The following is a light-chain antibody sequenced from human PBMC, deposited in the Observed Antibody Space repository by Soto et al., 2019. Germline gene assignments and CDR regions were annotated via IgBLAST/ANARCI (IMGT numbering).Light chain of an antibody. CDR1: QGIGND. CDR3: LQDYVYPWT. J-gene: IGKJ1*01. Sequence: IQVTQSPSSLSASVGDRVTISCRASQGIGNDLGWYQQKPGKAPKLLIYEASTLQTGVASRFSGSGSGTDFTLTISSLQPEDFATYYCLQDYVYPWTFGQGTKVEVK. V-gene: IGKV1-6*01. CDR2: EAS.